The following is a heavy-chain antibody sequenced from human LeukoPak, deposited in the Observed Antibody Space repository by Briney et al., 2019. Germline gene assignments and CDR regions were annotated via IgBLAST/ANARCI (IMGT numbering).Heavy chain of an antibody. Sequence: SQTLSLTCAISGDSVSSNSVAWNWIRQSPSRGLEWLGRTYYRSKWYNDYAVSVKSPITINPDTSKNQFSLHLNSVTPEDTAVYYCVRDSDADRDAFDIWGQGTMVTVSS. V-gene: IGHV6-1*01. CDR3: VRDSDADRDAFDI. J-gene: IGHJ3*02. CDR1: GDSVSSNSVA. CDR2: TYYRSKWYN.